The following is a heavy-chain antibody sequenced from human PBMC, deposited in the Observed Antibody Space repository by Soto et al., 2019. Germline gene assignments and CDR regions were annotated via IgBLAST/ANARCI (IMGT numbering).Heavy chain of an antibody. Sequence: GGSLRLSCLGSGFTFSDFAMTWVRHVPGRGLEWVASLDGAGGSTYYAESVRGRFSISRDNSQNTLFLQMKRLTVDDTAIYYCAAPRDEYGSGVSWFTYGMDIWGQGTTVTVS. J-gene: IGHJ6*02. CDR3: AAPRDEYGSGVSWFTYGMDI. CDR2: LDGAGGST. CDR1: GFTFSDFA. D-gene: IGHD3-10*01. V-gene: IGHV3-23*01.